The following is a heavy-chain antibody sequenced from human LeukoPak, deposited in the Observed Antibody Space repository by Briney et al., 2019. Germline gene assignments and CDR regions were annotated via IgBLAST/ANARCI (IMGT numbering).Heavy chain of an antibody. Sequence: GGSLRLPCEASGFTFSNYWMHWVRQAPGKGLMWVSQISTDGSQTFYADSVKGRFTISRDNAKNTLFLQMDSLRPEDTAVYYCVRSLRSADFWGHGTLVTVSS. CDR2: ISTDGSQT. CDR3: VRSLRSADF. V-gene: IGHV3-74*01. CDR1: GFTFSNYW. J-gene: IGHJ5*01.